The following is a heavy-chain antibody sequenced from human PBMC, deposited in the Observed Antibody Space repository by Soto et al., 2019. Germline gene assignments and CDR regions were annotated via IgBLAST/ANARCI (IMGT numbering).Heavy chain of an antibody. J-gene: IGHJ6*02. CDR1: GGSFSGCY. Sequence: PSETLSLTCAVYGGSFSGCYWSWIRQPPGKGLGWVGEINHSRSTNHNPTLKSRVTISVDTSKNQFSLQLSSVTAADTAVYYCARAPPIIAAALIYYYGMDVWGRGTTVTDSS. V-gene: IGHV4-34*01. CDR3: ARAPPIIAAALIYYYGMDV. CDR2: INHSRST. D-gene: IGHD6-13*01.